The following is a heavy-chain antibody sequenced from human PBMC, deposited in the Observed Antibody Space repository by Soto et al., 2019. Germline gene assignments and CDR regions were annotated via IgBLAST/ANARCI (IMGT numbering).Heavy chain of an antibody. CDR2: IKSKIHGGTT. D-gene: IGHD6-13*01. CDR3: IRDGAAGSPDY. V-gene: IGHV3-15*07. J-gene: IGHJ4*02. CDR1: GFSFSYVW. Sequence: EVQLVESGGGLVKPGGSLRLSCAASGFSFSYVWMNWVRQAPGKGLEWVGRIKSKIHGGTTDYAAPVKGRFTISRDDSKDTVYLQMNNLNTEDTALYYCIRDGAAGSPDYWGQGTLVTVSS.